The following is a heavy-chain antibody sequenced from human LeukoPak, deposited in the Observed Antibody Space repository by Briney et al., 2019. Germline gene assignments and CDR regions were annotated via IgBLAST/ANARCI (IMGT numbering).Heavy chain of an antibody. J-gene: IGHJ3*02. Sequence: PSETLSLTCTVSGGSISSYYWSWIRQPAGKGLEWIGRIYTSGSTNYNPSLKSRVTMSVDTSKNQFSLKLSSVTAADTAVYYCARDGSMVVTGAFDIWGQGTMVTVSS. CDR3: ARDGSMVVTGAFDI. CDR1: GGSISSYY. V-gene: IGHV4-4*07. D-gene: IGHD2-15*01. CDR2: IYTSGST.